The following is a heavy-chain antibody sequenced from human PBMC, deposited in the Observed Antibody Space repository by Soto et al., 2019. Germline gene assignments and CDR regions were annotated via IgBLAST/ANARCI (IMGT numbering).Heavy chain of an antibody. CDR3: AAGGSAVAGTGDYFDC. CDR1: GFTFTSSA. Sequence: SVKVSCKASGFTFTSSAVQWVRQARGQRLEWIGWIVVGSGNTNYAQKFQERVTITRDMSTSTAYMELSSLRSEDTAVYYCAAGGSAVAGTGDYFDCWGQGTLVTVSS. CDR2: IVVGSGNT. V-gene: IGHV1-58*01. J-gene: IGHJ4*02. D-gene: IGHD6-19*01.